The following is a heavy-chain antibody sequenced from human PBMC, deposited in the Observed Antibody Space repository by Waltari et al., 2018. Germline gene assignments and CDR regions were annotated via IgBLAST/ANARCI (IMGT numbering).Heavy chain of an antibody. V-gene: IGHV4-39*01. J-gene: IGHJ6*02. CDR1: GGSISSSSYS. Sequence: QLQLQESGPGLVKPSETLSLTCTVSGGSISSSSYSWGWLRQPPGKGLEWIGSIYYSGSTYYNPSLKSRVTISVDTSKNQFSLKLSSVTAADTAVYYCARQGYDFWSGYYNLGMDVWGQGTTVTVSS. CDR3: ARQGYDFWSGYYNLGMDV. D-gene: IGHD3-3*01. CDR2: IYYSGST.